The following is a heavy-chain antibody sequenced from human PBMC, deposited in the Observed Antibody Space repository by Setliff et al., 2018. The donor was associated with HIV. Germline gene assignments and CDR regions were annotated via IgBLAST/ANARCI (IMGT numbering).Heavy chain of an antibody. CDR3: ARRGVGTSDAFDL. CDR1: GYTFTGYY. Sequence: ASVKVSCKASGYTFTGYYIHWVRQAPGQGLEWVGRINPNSGDTNYAQKFQGRVTMTRDTSINTAYMDLGRLRSDDTAVSYCARRGVGTSDAFDLWGQGTMVTVSS. J-gene: IGHJ3*01. V-gene: IGHV1-2*06. CDR2: INPNSGDT. D-gene: IGHD2-8*01.